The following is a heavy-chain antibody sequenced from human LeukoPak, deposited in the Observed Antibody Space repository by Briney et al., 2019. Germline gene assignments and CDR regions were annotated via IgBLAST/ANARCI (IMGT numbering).Heavy chain of an antibody. Sequence: TGGSLRLSCAASGFTFSNYWMIWVRQAPGKGRVWGGNIKQDGSEKRYADSVRGRFSNSRDNAQTSLYLQMNSLRAEDTAVYYCARDHSCGWHTFDYWGQGTLVTVSS. V-gene: IGHV3-7*01. J-gene: IGHJ4*02. CDR1: GFTFSNYW. CDR2: IKQDGSEK. CDR3: ARDHSCGWHTFDY. D-gene: IGHD6-19*01.